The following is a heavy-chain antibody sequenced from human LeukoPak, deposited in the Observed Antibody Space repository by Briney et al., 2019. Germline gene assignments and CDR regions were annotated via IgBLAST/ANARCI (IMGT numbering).Heavy chain of an antibody. CDR2: IKQDGSEK. Sequence: GGSLRLSCAASGFTFSSYWMSRVRQAPGKGLEWVANIKQDGSEKYYVDSVKGRFTISRDNAKSSLYLQMNSLRAEDTAVYYCARAGITMVRGVISYYWGQGTLVTVSS. CDR3: ARAGITMVRGVISYY. D-gene: IGHD3-10*01. V-gene: IGHV3-7*01. CDR1: GFTFSSYW. J-gene: IGHJ4*02.